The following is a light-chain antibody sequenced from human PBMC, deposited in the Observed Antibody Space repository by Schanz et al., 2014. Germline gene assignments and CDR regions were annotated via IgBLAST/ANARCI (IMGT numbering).Light chain of an antibody. J-gene: IGKJ4*01. CDR3: QQYNSYSPLT. CDR1: QSISIW. V-gene: IGKV1-5*03. Sequence: DIQMTQSPSTLSAYVGDRVTITCRASQSISIWLAWYQQKPGKAPKLLIHRASSLESGVPLRFSGSGSGTEFTLTISSLQPDDFATYYCQQYNSYSPLTFGGGTKVEIK. CDR2: RAS.